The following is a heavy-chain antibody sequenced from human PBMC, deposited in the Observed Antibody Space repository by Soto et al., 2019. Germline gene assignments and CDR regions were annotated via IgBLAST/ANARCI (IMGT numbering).Heavy chain of an antibody. CDR1: GFTFSSYG. J-gene: IGHJ2*01. CDR3: AKDGHDYGDYSYWYFDL. V-gene: IGHV3-30*18. CDR2: ISYDGSNK. Sequence: QVQLVESGGGVVQPGRSLRLSCAASGFTFSSYGMHWVRQAPGKGLEWVAVISYDGSNKYYADSVKGRFTISRDNSKNTLYLQMNSRRAEDMAVYYCAKDGHDYGDYSYWYFDLWGRGTLVTVSS. D-gene: IGHD4-17*01.